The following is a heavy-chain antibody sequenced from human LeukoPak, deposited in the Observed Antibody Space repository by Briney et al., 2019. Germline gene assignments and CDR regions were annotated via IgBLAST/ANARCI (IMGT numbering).Heavy chain of an antibody. V-gene: IGHV4-61*02. CDR2: IYTSGST. CDR3: ARLTYSSGWYGAYFDY. D-gene: IGHD6-19*01. CDR1: GGSISSGSYY. Sequence: NSSETLSLTCTVSGGSISSGSYYWSWIRQPAGKGLEWIGRIYTSGSTNYNPSLKSRVTISVDTSKNQFSLKLSSVTAADTAVYYCARLTYSSGWYGAYFDYWGQGTLVTVSS. J-gene: IGHJ4*02.